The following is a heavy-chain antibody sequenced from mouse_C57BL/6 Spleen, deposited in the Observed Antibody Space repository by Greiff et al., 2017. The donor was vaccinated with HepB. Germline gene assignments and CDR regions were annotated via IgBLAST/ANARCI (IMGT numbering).Heavy chain of an antibody. D-gene: IGHD1-1*01. CDR3: ARAPVVHWYFDV. Sequence: QVQLQQSGAELVKPGASVKMSCKASGHTFTSYWITWVKQRPGQGLEWIGDIYPGSGSTNYNEKFKSKATLTVDTSSSTAYMQLSSLTSEDSAVYYCARAPVVHWYFDVWGTGTTVTVSS. J-gene: IGHJ1*03. V-gene: IGHV1-55*01. CDR2: IYPGSGST. CDR1: GHTFTSYW.